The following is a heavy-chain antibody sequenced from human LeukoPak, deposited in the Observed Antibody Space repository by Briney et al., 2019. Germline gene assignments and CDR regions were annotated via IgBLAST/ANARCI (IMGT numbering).Heavy chain of an antibody. V-gene: IGHV1-2*02. CDR3: ARIERIMSPFDPHSSWDFDY. D-gene: IGHD6-13*01. CDR1: GYTFTGYY. J-gene: IGHJ4*02. CDR2: INPNNGGT. Sequence: GASVKVSCKASGYTFTGYYMHWVRQAPGQGLEWMGWINPNNGGTNYAQKFQGRVTMTRDTSISTAYMELSRLRSDDTAVYYCARIERIMSPFDPHSSWDFDYWGQGTLVTVSS.